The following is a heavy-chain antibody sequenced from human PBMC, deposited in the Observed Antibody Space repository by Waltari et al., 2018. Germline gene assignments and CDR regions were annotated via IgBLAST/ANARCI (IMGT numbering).Heavy chain of an antibody. CDR1: GGSISSYY. CDR2: IYYSGST. CDR3: ARASPPGAFDI. V-gene: IGHV4-59*01. Sequence: QVQLQESGPGLVKPSETLSLTCTVSGGSISSYYWSWIRQPPGKGLEWIGYIYYSGSTNYTPSPKSRVTISVDTSKNQFSLKLSSVTAADTAVYYCARASPPGAFDIWGQGTMVTVSS. J-gene: IGHJ3*02.